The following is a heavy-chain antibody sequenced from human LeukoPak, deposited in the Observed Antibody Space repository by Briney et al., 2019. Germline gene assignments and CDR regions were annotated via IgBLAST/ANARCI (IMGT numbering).Heavy chain of an antibody. D-gene: IGHD3-22*01. CDR1: GGSITNYY. Sequence: PSETLSLTCTVSGGSITNYYWSWIRQPPGKGLEWIGYIYYSGSTNYNPSLKSRVTISVDTSKKQFSLKLSSVTAADTAVYYCAREKIGYYDSSGRGWFDPWGQGTLVTVSS. J-gene: IGHJ5*02. CDR3: AREKIGYYDSSGRGWFDP. V-gene: IGHV4-59*12. CDR2: IYYSGST.